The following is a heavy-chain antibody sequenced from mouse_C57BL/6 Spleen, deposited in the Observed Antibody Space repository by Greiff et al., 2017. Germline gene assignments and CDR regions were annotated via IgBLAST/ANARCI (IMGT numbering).Heavy chain of an antibody. Sequence: EVKLVESGGDLVKPGGSLKLSCAASGFTFSSYGMSWVRQTPDKRLEWVATISSGGSYTYYPDSVKGRFTISRDNAKNTLYLQMSSLKSEDTARYYCARHGWDYWGKGTTLTVSS. CDR3: ARHGWDY. CDR1: GFTFSSYG. V-gene: IGHV5-6*02. CDR2: ISSGGSYT. J-gene: IGHJ2*01. D-gene: IGHD2-2*01.